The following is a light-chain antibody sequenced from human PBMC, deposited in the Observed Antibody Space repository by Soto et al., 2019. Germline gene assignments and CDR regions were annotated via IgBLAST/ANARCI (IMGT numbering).Light chain of an antibody. V-gene: IGKV1-33*01. Sequence: EIQMTQSPSSLSASLGDRVTITCQASQDINDYSNGYQQKPGKAPRLLIYGASFLEVGVPSRFSGSGSGTHFTLTISSLQPEDVATYYCQQYDSLPYTFGQGTRLEIK. J-gene: IGKJ2*01. CDR2: GAS. CDR1: QDINDY. CDR3: QQYDSLPYT.